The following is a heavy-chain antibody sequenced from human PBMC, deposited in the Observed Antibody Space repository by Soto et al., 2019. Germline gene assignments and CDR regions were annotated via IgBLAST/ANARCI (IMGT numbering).Heavy chain of an antibody. CDR1: GYTFTSYV. CDR2: ISAYNGNT. V-gene: IGHV1-18*01. Sequence: ASVKVSCKASGYTFTSYVISWVRQAPGQGLEWMGWISAYNGNTNYAQKLQGRVTMTTDTSTSTAYMELRSLRSDDTAVYYCARDPDIVATTYNWFDLWGQGTLVTVSS. CDR3: ARDPDIVATTYNWFDL. D-gene: IGHD5-12*01. J-gene: IGHJ5*02.